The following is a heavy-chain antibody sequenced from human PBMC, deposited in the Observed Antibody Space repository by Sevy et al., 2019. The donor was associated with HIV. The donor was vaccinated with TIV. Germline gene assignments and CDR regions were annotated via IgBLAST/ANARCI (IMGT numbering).Heavy chain of an antibody. CDR2: VKQDGSVK. CDR3: VRAIVAHDSF. V-gene: IGHV3-7*01. Sequence: GGSLGLSCVASGFTLDSYWMSWVRQTPGKGLEWVANVKQDGSVKYYVDSVKGRFTISRDNARNLVYLQMNSLRVDDTALYYCVRAIVAHDSFWGQGTLVTVSS. D-gene: IGHD5-12*01. J-gene: IGHJ4*02. CDR1: GFTLDSYW.